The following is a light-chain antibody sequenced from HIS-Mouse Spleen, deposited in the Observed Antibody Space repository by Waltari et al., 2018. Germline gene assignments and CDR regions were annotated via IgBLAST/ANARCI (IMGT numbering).Light chain of an antibody. Sequence: SYVLTQPPSVSVAPGKTARITCGGNNIGSKSVHWYQQKPGQAPVLVVYDDSDRPSGFPERVSGSTSGNTATLTISRVEAGDEADYYCQVWDSSSDHVVFGGGTKLTVL. CDR2: DDS. CDR3: QVWDSSSDHVV. J-gene: IGLJ2*01. V-gene: IGLV3-21*03. CDR1: NIGSKS.